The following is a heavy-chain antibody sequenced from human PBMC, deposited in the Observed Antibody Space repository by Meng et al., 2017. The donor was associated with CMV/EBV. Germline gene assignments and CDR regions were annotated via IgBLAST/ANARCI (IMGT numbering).Heavy chain of an antibody. Sequence: QGQLQEWGAGLLKPSGTLSLPCAVYGGSFSGYYWSWIRQPPGKGLEWIGEINHSGSTNYNPSLKSRVTISVDTSKNQFSLKLSSVTAADTAVHYCARGGIAAAGPFDYWGQGTLVTVSS. D-gene: IGHD6-13*01. V-gene: IGHV4-34*01. CDR3: ARGGIAAAGPFDY. CDR1: GGSFSGYY. J-gene: IGHJ4*02. CDR2: INHSGST.